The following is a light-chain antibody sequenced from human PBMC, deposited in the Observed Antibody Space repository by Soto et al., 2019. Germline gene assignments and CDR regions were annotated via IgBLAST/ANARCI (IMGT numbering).Light chain of an antibody. J-gene: IGKJ1*01. Sequence: EIVMTQSPATLSVSPGERATLSCRASQSVSSNLAWYQQKPGQAPRLLIYGASTRATGIPARFSGSGSGTAFTLTISSLQSEDSAVDYCQQYNNWPPGTFGQGTKV. V-gene: IGKV3-15*01. CDR1: QSVSSN. CDR3: QQYNNWPPGT. CDR2: GAS.